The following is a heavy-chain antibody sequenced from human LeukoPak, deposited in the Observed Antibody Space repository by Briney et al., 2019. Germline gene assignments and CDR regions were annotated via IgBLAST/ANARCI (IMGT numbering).Heavy chain of an antibody. Sequence: SVKVSCKASGGTFSSYAISWVRQAPGQGPEWMGGIIPIFGTANYAQKFQGRVTITADESTSTAYMELSSLRSEDTAVYYCARDLLTTVVTGGSWFDPWGQGTLVTVSS. CDR1: GGTFSSYA. CDR2: IIPIFGTA. CDR3: ARDLLTTVVTGGSWFDP. V-gene: IGHV1-69*13. J-gene: IGHJ5*02. D-gene: IGHD4-23*01.